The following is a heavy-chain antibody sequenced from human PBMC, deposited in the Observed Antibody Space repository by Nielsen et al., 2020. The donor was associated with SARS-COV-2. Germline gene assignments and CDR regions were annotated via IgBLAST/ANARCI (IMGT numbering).Heavy chain of an antibody. CDR2: IKQDGSGK. Sequence: GGSLRLSCAASGFTFSSYWMSWVRQAPGKGLEWVANIKQDGSGKYYVDSVKGRFTISRDNAKNSLYLQMNSLRAEDTAVYYCARDRSSWSGYFYYFDYWGQGTLVTVSS. V-gene: IGHV3-7*01. D-gene: IGHD3-3*01. CDR3: ARDRSSWSGYFYYFDY. CDR1: GFTFSSYW. J-gene: IGHJ4*02.